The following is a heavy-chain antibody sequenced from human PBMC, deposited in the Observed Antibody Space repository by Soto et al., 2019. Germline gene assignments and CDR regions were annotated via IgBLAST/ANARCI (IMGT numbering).Heavy chain of an antibody. V-gene: IGHV3-48*02. Sequence: PGGSLRLSCAASGFTFSSYSMNWVRQAPGKGLEWISYISTTSSPIYYADSVRGRFTISRDDAKNSLYLQLNSLRDEDTAVYYCARDVFPGIAVARTWFGPWGQGILVTVSS. D-gene: IGHD6-19*01. CDR2: ISTTSSPI. J-gene: IGHJ5*02. CDR1: GFTFSSYS. CDR3: ARDVFPGIAVARTWFGP.